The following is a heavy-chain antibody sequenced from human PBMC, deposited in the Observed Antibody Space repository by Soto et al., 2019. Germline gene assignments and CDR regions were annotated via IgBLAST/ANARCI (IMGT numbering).Heavy chain of an antibody. D-gene: IGHD5-18*01. CDR2: ISYDGSNK. CDR3: ARGPPGYSYAAFDY. CDR1: GFTFSSYA. V-gene: IGHV3-30-3*01. J-gene: IGHJ4*02. Sequence: GGSLRLSCAASGFTFSSYAMHWVRQAPGKGLEWVAVISYDGSNKYYADSVKGRFTISRDNSKNTLYLQMNSLRAEDTAVYYCARGPPGYSYAAFDYWGQGTLVTVSS.